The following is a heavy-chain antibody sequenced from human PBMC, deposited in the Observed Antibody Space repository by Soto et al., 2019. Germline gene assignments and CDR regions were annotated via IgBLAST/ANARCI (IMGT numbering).Heavy chain of an antibody. CDR3: ADFRSYSDY. Sequence: PGGSLRLSCAASGFTFSDAWMTWVRQAPGKGLEWVGRIKSQGDGGTTEYAAPVKGRFTISKNDSKTKLYLQMNSLKSEDTAVYYCADFRSYSDYWGPGTLVTVSS. V-gene: IGHV3-15*01. CDR2: IKSQGDGGTT. CDR1: GFTFSDAW. J-gene: IGHJ4*02. D-gene: IGHD3-10*01.